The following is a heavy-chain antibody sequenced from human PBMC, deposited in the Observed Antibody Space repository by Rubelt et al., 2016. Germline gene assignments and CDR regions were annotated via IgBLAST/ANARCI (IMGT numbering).Heavy chain of an antibody. V-gene: IGHV4-34*01. CDR1: GGSFSGYY. CDR3: ASSSYSSSWGYFDS. Sequence: QVQLQQWGAGLLKPSETLSLTCAVYGGSFSGYYWSWIRQPPGKGLEWIGEINHSGSTNYNPSLKSRVTISVDTSKNQFSLKLSSVTAADTAVYYCASSSYSSSWGYFDSWGQGSLVTVSS. J-gene: IGHJ4*02. CDR2: INHSGST. D-gene: IGHD6-13*01.